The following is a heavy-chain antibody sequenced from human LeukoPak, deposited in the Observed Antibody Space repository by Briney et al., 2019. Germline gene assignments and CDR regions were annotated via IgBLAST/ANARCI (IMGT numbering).Heavy chain of an antibody. CDR2: IDYSGST. V-gene: IGHV4-39*01. CDR1: GGSISSSSYY. D-gene: IGHD2-2*01. CDR3: ARTPLKGYCSSTSCHPFSFDY. Sequence: PSETLSLTCTVSGGSISSSSYYWGWIRQPPGKGLEWIGSIDYSGSTYYNPSLKSRVTISVDTSKNQFSLQLRSVTAADTAVYYCARTPLKGYCSSTSCHPFSFDYWGQGTLVTVSS. J-gene: IGHJ4*02.